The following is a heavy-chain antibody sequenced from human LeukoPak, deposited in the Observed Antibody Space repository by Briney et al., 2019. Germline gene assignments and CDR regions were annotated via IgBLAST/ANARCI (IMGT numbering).Heavy chain of an antibody. V-gene: IGHV4-39*01. J-gene: IGHJ4*02. CDR3: ARQYYDFWSGYFEYYFDY. D-gene: IGHD3-3*01. CDR1: GGSISSRSYY. Sequence: PSETLSLTCIVSGGSISSRSYYWGWIRQPPGKGLEWIGSIYYSGSTYYNSSLKSRVTISVDTSKNQFSLKLSSVTAADTAVYYCARQYYDFWSGYFEYYFDYWGQGTLVTVSS. CDR2: IYYSGST.